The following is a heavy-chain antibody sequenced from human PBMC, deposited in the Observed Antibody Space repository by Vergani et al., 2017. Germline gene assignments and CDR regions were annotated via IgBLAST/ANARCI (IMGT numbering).Heavy chain of an antibody. Sequence: EVQVVESGGGLIKPGGSLRLSCVVSGITFKNAWINWVRQAPGKGLEWIGRIRSKNDGGTADYAAPLKGRFTISRADSKDSAFLLVNNLKTEDTAVYFCYTDDHDYWGQGTLVTVSS. D-gene: IGHD1-1*01. J-gene: IGHJ4*02. CDR3: YTDDHDY. CDR2: IRSKNDGGTA. V-gene: IGHV3-15*01. CDR1: GITFKNAW.